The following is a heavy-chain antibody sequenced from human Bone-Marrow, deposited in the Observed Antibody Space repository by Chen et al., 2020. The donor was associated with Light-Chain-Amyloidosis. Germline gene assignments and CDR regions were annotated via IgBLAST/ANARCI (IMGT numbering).Heavy chain of an antibody. J-gene: IGHJ3*02. Sequence: EVQLVESGGGLLQRGGSLRLSCAASGFAFSSYAMSWVRQAPGKGLEWVSTISGGGGSRYYGDAVSGRLTISRDNSKNALFLQMNSLRAEDTAVYYCAKDISYDEILPGYPADAFDIWGQGTMVTVSS. CDR2: ISGGGGSR. V-gene: IGHV3-23*04. CDR1: GFAFSSYA. CDR3: AKDISYDEILPGYPADAFDI. D-gene: IGHD3-9*01.